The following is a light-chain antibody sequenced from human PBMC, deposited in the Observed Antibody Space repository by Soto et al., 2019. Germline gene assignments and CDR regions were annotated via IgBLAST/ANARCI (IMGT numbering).Light chain of an antibody. CDR2: GAS. Sequence: VVAHSPATLALSPGERAPLSCRXSQSVSRTYLVWYQHRPGKAPRLLIYGASSRANGNPDRFSGSGSVTDFTRIISRREPEDFAVYYGQQYGNSLVGFGQGTKVDIK. V-gene: IGKV3-20*01. J-gene: IGKJ1*01. CDR1: QSVSRTY. CDR3: QQYGNSLVG.